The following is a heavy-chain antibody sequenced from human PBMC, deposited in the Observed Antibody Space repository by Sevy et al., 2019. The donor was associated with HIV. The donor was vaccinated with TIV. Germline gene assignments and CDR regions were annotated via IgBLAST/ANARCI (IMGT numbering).Heavy chain of an antibody. D-gene: IGHD6-6*01. Sequence: GGSLRLSCTGAGFTFGDYAMSWFRQAPGKGLEWVGFIRSKAYGGTTEYAASVEGRFTISRDDSKTIAYLQMNSLKTEDTAVYYCTRGQYSSSSWRWYYFDYWGQGTLVTVSS. CDR1: GFTFGDYA. J-gene: IGHJ4*02. V-gene: IGHV3-49*03. CDR2: IRSKAYGGTT. CDR3: TRGQYSSSSWRWYYFDY.